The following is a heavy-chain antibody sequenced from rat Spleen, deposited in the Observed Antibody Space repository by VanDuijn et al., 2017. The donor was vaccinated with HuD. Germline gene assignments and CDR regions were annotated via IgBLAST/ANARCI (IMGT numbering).Heavy chain of an antibody. Sequence: QVQLKESGPGLVTPSLTLSLTCTVSGFSLSNYGVLWVRQPPGKGLEWMGVIWGNGHANYISVIKSRLSISRDTSKSQVFLEMNSLQTDDTAIYFCARSYGGYTQHWFAYWGQGTLVTVSS. J-gene: IGHJ3*01. CDR2: IWGNGHA. CDR3: ARSYGGYTQHWFAY. D-gene: IGHD1-11*01. CDR1: GFSLSNYG. V-gene: IGHV2-13*01.